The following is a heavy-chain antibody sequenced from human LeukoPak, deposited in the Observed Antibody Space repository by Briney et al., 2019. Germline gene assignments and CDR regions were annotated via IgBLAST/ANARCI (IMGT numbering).Heavy chain of an antibody. CDR2: ISSSRSTI. D-gene: IGHD6-19*01. V-gene: IGHV3-48*02. Sequence: GGSLRLSCAASGFTFSSYFMNWVRQAPGKGLEWVSYISSSRSTIYYADSMKGRFTISRDNAKNSLYLQMNSLRDEDTAVYSCASGNNGRGWIVFDFWGQGTLVTVSS. J-gene: IGHJ4*02. CDR1: GFTFSSYF. CDR3: ASGNNGRGWIVFDF.